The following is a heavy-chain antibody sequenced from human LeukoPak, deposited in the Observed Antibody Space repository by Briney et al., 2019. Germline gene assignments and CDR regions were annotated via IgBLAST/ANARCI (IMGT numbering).Heavy chain of an antibody. CDR1: GFSLSTSGMC. J-gene: IGHJ3*02. Sequence: SGPALVKPTQTLTLTCTFSGFSLSTSGMCVSWIRQPPGKALEWLARIDWDDDKYYSTSLKTRLTISKDTSKNQVVLTMTNMDPVDTATYYCARIPEYYYDSSGYYYQLNAFDIWGQGTMVTVSS. CDR3: ARIPEYYYDSSGYYYQLNAFDI. CDR2: IDWDDDK. D-gene: IGHD3-22*01. V-gene: IGHV2-70*11.